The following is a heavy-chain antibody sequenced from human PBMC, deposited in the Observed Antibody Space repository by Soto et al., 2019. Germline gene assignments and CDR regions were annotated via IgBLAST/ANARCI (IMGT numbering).Heavy chain of an antibody. CDR2: IYYSGST. Sequence: SETLSLTCTVSGGSISSSSYYWGGIRQPPGNGLEWIGSIYYSGSTYYNPSLKRRVTISVDPSKNQFPLKLSSVTAADTAVYYCARRPSGYCSSTSCPNWPVTTDNWFDPWRQGTLVTVSS. J-gene: IGHJ5*02. V-gene: IGHV4-39*01. D-gene: IGHD2-2*01. CDR3: ARRPSGYCSSTSCPNWPVTTDNWFDP. CDR1: GGSISSSSYY.